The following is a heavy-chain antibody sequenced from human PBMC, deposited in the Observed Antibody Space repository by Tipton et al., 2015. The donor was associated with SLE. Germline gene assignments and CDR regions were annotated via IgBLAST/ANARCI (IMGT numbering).Heavy chain of an antibody. CDR2: INHSGST. V-gene: IGHV4-39*07. J-gene: IGHJ5*02. CDR3: ASRSGRA. CDR1: GGSISSGSYY. Sequence: TLSLTCTVSGGSISSGSYYWSWIRKHPGKGPEWIGEINHSGSTNYNPSFKSRVTISVDTSKNQFSLKLSSVTAADTAVYYCASRSGRAWGQGTLVTVSS. D-gene: IGHD3-3*01.